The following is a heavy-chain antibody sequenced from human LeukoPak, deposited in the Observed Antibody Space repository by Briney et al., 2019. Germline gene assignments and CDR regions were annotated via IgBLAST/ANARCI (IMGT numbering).Heavy chain of an antibody. CDR2: IYYSGST. CDR1: GGSISSSSYY. V-gene: IGHV4-39*01. Sequence: SETLSLTCTVSGGSISSSSYYWGWIRQPPGKGLEWIGSIYYSGSTYYNPSLKSRVTISIDTSKNQFSLKLSSVTAADTAVYYCARAYSSSSYYMDVWGKGTTVTISS. D-gene: IGHD6-13*01. CDR3: ARAYSSSSYYMDV. J-gene: IGHJ6*03.